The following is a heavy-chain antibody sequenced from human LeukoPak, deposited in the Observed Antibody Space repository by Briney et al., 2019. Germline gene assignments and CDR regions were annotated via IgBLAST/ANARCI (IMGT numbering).Heavy chain of an antibody. D-gene: IGHD5-18*01. J-gene: IGHJ4*02. CDR1: GGSFSGYY. CDR3: ARGRYSFAY. CDR2: INHSGST. Sequence: PSETLSLTCAVYGGSFSGYYWSWIRQPPGKGLEWIGEINHSGSTNYNPSLKSRVTISVDTSKNQFSLNLRSVTAADTAVCYCARGRYSFAYWGQGTLVTVSS. V-gene: IGHV4-34*01.